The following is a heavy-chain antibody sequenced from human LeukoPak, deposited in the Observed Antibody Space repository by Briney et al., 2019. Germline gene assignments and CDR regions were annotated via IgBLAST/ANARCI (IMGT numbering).Heavy chain of an antibody. CDR3: ARAVGYSSSSSFRLAALFDY. D-gene: IGHD6-6*01. J-gene: IGHJ4*02. V-gene: IGHV4-34*01. CDR2: INHSGST. Sequence: SETLSLTCAVYGGSFSGYYWSWIRQPPEKGLEWIGEINHSGSTNYNPSLKSRVTISVDTSKNQFSLKLSSVTAADTAVYYCARAVGYSSSSSFRLAALFDYWGQGTLVTVSS. CDR1: GGSFSGYY.